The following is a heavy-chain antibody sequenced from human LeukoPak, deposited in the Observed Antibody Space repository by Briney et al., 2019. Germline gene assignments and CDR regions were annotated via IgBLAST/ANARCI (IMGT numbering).Heavy chain of an antibody. D-gene: IGHD1-14*01. CDR2: ISSSSSYI. CDR1: GFTFSSYS. CDR3: ARISNRDYFDY. J-gene: IGHJ4*02. V-gene: IGHV3-21*01. Sequence: GGSLRLSCAASGFTFSSYSMNWVRQAPGKGLEWVSSISSSSSYIYYADSVKGRFTISRDNAKNTLYLQMNSLKAEDTAMYYCARISNRDYFDYWGQGTLVTVSS.